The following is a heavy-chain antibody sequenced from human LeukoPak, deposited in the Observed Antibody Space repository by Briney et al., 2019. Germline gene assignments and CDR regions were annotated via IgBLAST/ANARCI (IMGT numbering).Heavy chain of an antibody. CDR2: IYYSGST. CDR1: GGPISSSSYY. J-gene: IGHJ4*02. Sequence: SETLSLTCTVSGGPISSSSYYWGWIRQPPGKGLEWIGSIYYSGSTYYNPSLKSRVTISVDTSKNQFSLKLSSVTAADTAVYYCARTLSQQLAFDYWGQGTLVTVSS. CDR3: ARTLSQQLAFDY. V-gene: IGHV4-39*07. D-gene: IGHD6-13*01.